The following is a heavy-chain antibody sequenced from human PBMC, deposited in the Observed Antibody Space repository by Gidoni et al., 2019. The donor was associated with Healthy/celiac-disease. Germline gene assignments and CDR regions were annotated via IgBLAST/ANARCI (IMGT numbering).Heavy chain of an antibody. D-gene: IGHD4-17*01. CDR1: GYTFTGYY. Sequence: QVQLVQSGAEVKKPGASVKVSCKASGYTFTGYYMHWVRQAPGQGLEWMGWINPNSGGTNDAQKFQGRVTMTRDTSISTAYMELSRLRSDDTAVYYCARDGTTVVTPVWGQGTLVTVSS. J-gene: IGHJ4*02. CDR3: ARDGTTVVTPV. CDR2: INPNSGGT. V-gene: IGHV1-2*02.